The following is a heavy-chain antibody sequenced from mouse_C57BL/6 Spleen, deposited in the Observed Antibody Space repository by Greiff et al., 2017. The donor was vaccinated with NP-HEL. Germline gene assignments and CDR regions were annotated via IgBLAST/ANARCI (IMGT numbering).Heavy chain of an antibody. CDR1: GYTFTDYY. V-gene: IGHV1-26*01. J-gene: IGHJ3*01. CDR2: INPNNGGT. CDR3: ARSRLGDWFAY. Sequence: EVQLQQSGPELVKPGASVKISCKASGYTFTDYYMNWVKQSHGKSLEWIGDINPNNGGTSYNQKFKGKATLTVDKSSSTAYMELRSLTSEDSAVYYWARSRLGDWFAYWGQGTLVTVSA.